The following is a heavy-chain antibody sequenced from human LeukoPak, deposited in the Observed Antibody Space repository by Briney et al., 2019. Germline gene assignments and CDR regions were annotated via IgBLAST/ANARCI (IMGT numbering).Heavy chain of an antibody. CDR1: GFTFSSYG. Sequence: PGGSLRLSCAASGFTFSSYGMHWVRQAPGKGLEWVAFIRYDGSNKYYADSVKGRFTISRDNSKNTLYLQMNSLRAEDTAVYYSAKDPDYGGNSGISWFDPWGQGTLVTVSS. CDR3: AKDPDYGGNSGISWFDP. CDR2: IRYDGSNK. J-gene: IGHJ5*02. V-gene: IGHV3-30*02. D-gene: IGHD4-23*01.